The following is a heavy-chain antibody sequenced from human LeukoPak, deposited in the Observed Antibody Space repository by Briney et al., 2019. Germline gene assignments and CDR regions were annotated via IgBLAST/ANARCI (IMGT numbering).Heavy chain of an antibody. Sequence: SETLSLTCAVYGGSFSGYYWSWIRQHPGKGLEWIGYIYYSGSTYYNPSLKSRVTISVDTSKNQFSLKLSSVTAADTAVYYCASEGSYGDYYFDYWGQGTLVTVSS. CDR1: GGSFSGYY. CDR3: ASEGSYGDYYFDY. V-gene: IGHV4-31*11. D-gene: IGHD4-17*01. J-gene: IGHJ4*02. CDR2: IYYSGST.